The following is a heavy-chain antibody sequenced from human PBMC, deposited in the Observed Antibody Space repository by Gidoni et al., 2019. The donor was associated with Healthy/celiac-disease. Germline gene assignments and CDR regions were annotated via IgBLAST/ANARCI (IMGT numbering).Heavy chain of an antibody. J-gene: IGHJ4*02. CDR2: ISGSGGST. D-gene: IGHD2-15*01. CDR3: AKDGEYCSGGSCYYFDY. V-gene: IGHV3-23*01. Sequence: EVQLLESGGGLVQPGGSLRLSCAASGFTFSSYAMSWVRQAPGKGLEWVSAISGSGGSTYYADSVKGRFTISRDNSKNTLYLQMNSLRAEDTAVYYCAKDGEYCSGGSCYYFDYWGQGTLVTVSS. CDR1: GFTFSSYA.